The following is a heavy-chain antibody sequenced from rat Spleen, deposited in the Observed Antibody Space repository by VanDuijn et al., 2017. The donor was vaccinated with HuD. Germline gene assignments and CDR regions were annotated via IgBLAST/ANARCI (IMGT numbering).Heavy chain of an antibody. CDR1: GFTFSDYN. CDR2: ISYDGSSI. Sequence: EVQLVESGGGLVQPGRSLKLSCAASGFTFSDYNMAWVRQAPKKGLEWVTTISYDGSSIYYRDSVKGRFTISRDNAKDILYLHMDSLRSEDTATYYCARWEFGLFDYWGQGVMVTVSS. J-gene: IGHJ2*01. D-gene: IGHD4-3*01. V-gene: IGHV5-7*01. CDR3: ARWEFGLFDY.